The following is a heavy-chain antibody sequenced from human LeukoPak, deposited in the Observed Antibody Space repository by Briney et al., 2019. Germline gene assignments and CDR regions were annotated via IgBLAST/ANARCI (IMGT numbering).Heavy chain of an antibody. CDR3: ARSHCSSTSCYFSGFDP. CDR2: IILVFGTV. V-gene: IGHV1-69*01. D-gene: IGHD2-2*01. Sequence: SVKVSCKASGGTFSSYAISWVRQAPGQGLEWMGGIILVFGTVNYAQKFQGRVTITADESTSTAYMELSSLRSEDTAVYYCARSHCSSTSCYFSGFDPWGQGTLVTVSS. CDR1: GGTFSSYA. J-gene: IGHJ5*02.